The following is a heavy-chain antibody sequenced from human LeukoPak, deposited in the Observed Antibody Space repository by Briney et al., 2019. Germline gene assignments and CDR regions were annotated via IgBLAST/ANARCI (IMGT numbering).Heavy chain of an antibody. CDR1: GDRFTSYW. CDR2: ILPGDSDT. V-gene: IGHV5-51*01. J-gene: IGHJ5*02. CDR3: ARRPLHSQTWLAP. Sequence: GESLKISCKGYGDRFTSYWVAWVRQMPGKGLEWMGIILPGDSDTRYSPSIQGQVTISVDRSISTAYLQWSSLKASDTAIYYCARRPLHSQTWLAPWGQGTLVTVSS.